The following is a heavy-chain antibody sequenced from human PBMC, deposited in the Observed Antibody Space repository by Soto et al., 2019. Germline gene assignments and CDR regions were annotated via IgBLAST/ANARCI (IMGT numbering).Heavy chain of an antibody. CDR3: SRRTPLYASESSRFDT. V-gene: IGHV4-38-2*01. CDR2: IYQSGST. Sequence: PSETLSLTCPVSGYSISIGNYWGWIRQPPGKRLEWIGSIYQSGSTYYNPSLRSRATISADTSKNQFSLRLSSVTAADTAIYYCSRRTPLYASESSRFDTWGQGALVTVSS. D-gene: IGHD3-10*01. J-gene: IGHJ5*02. CDR1: GYSISIGNY.